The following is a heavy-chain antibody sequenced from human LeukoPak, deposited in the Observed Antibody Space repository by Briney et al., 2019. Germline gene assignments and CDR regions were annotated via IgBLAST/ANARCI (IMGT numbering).Heavy chain of an antibody. J-gene: IGHJ4*02. CDR1: GFTFDRFT. V-gene: IGHV3-43*01. D-gene: IGHD2-21*02. Sequence: GSLRLSCAASGFTFDRFTIHWVRQTPGKGLEWVSLINRRGHTFYADSVKGRFTISRDNSRNSVFLQMNSLRPEDTALYHCAKEVDCPSDCLFFHSWGQGTLVTVSS. CDR2: INRRGHT. CDR3: AKEVDCPSDCLFFHS.